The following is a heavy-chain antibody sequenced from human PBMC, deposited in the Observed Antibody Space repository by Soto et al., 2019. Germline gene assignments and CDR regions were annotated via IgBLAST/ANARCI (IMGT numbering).Heavy chain of an antibody. CDR2: INAGNGNT. D-gene: IGHD4-17*01. Sequence: KVDWKGSGYTLTSDARRWVRKNNGQRLEWMGWINAGNGNTKYSQKFQGRVTITRDTSASTAYMELSSLRSEDTAVYYCARGLFSGDYGDYRLDAFDIWGQGTMVTV. J-gene: IGHJ3*02. CDR3: ARGLFSGDYGDYRLDAFDI. V-gene: IGHV1-3*01. CDR1: GYTLTSDA.